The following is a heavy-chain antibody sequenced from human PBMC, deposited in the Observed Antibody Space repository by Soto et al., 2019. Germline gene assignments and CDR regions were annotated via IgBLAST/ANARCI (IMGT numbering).Heavy chain of an antibody. CDR1: GGSVSSGSYY. V-gene: IGHV4-61*01. Sequence: PSETLSLTCTVSGGSVSSGSYYWSWIRQPPGKGLEWIGYIYYSGSTNYNPSLKSRVTISVDTSKNQFSLKLSSVTAADTAMYYCARDTGFYGMDVWGQGTTVTVSS. CDR2: IYYSGST. D-gene: IGHD1-1*01. CDR3: ARDTGFYGMDV. J-gene: IGHJ6*02.